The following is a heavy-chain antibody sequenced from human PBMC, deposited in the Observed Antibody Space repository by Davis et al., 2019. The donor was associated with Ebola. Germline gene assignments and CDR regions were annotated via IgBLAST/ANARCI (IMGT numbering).Heavy chain of an antibody. J-gene: IGHJ4*02. CDR2: IRRGGHPI. D-gene: IGHD1-14*01. CDR1: GFAFSNYE. Sequence: PGGSLRLSCGASGFAFSNYEMDWVRQAPGKGLEWISNIRRGGHPIYYADSVKGRFTVSRDDAESSLYLHMNDLRAEDTAVYYCARSEHSPFDYWGQGTLVTVSS. CDR3: ARSEHSPFDY. V-gene: IGHV3-48*03.